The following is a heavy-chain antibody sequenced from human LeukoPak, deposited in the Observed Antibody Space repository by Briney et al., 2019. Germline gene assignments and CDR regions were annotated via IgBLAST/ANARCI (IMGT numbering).Heavy chain of an antibody. V-gene: IGHV3-30*18. Sequence: GRSLRLSCAASGFTFSSYGMHWVRQAPGKGLEWVAVISYDGSNKYYADSVKGRFTISRDNSKNTLYLQMNSLRAEDTAVYYCAEAKPVYYYDSSGQHFDYWGQGTLVTVSS. CDR3: AEAKPVYYYDSSGQHFDY. J-gene: IGHJ4*02. CDR2: ISYDGSNK. CDR1: GFTFSSYG. D-gene: IGHD3-22*01.